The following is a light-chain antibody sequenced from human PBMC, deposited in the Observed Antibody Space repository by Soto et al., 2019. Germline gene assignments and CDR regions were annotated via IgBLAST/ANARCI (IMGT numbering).Light chain of an antibody. CDR3: QKYNSAPWT. Sequence: DIQMTQSTSSPSASVGDRVTITCRASQGISNYLAWYQQQPGKVPKLLIYVASTLQSGVPSRFSGSGSGTDFTLTISSLQPEDVANYYCQKYNSAPWTFGQGTKVEIK. V-gene: IGKV1-27*01. CDR2: VAS. J-gene: IGKJ1*01. CDR1: QGISNY.